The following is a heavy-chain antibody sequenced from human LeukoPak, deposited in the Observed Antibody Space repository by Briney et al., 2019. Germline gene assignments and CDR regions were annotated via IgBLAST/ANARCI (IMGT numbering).Heavy chain of an antibody. J-gene: IGHJ6*03. CDR3: ARGRRVYGGNPNYYYYYMDV. CDR2: MNPNSGNT. D-gene: IGHD4-23*01. CDR1: GYTFTSYD. V-gene: IGHV1-8*03. Sequence: ASVKVSCKASGYTFTSYDINWMRQATGQGLEWMGWMNPNSGNTGYAQKFQGRVTITRNTSISTAYMELSSLRSEGTAVYYCARGRRVYGGNPNYYYYYMDVWGKGTTVTVSS.